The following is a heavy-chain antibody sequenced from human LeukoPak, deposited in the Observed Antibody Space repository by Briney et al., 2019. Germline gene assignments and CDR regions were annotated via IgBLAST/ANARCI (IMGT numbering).Heavy chain of an antibody. D-gene: IGHD6-13*01. J-gene: IGHJ2*01. CDR3: ARGWGYFDL. CDR2: IYYSGST. Sequence: KASETLSLTCTVSGGSISSYYWSWIRQPPGKGLEWIGYIYYSGSTNYNPSLKSRVTISVDTSKNQFSLKLSSVTAADTAMYYCARGWGYFDLWGRGTLVTVSS. V-gene: IGHV4-59*01. CDR1: GGSISSYY.